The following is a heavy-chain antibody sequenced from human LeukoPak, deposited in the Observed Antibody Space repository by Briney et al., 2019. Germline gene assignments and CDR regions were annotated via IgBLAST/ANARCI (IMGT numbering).Heavy chain of an antibody. Sequence: SETLSLTCTVSGDSINSLDLWSWVRQPPGKGLEWIGEMYLSGTTHSNPSVRGRVTISIDKSKNQFFLSLSSVTAADTAVYSCAGLVGRYSSGLYYYYFDYWGQGTLVTVSS. CDR1: GDSINSLDL. CDR3: AGLVGRYSSGLYYYYFDY. D-gene: IGHD3-22*01. V-gene: IGHV4-4*02. J-gene: IGHJ4*02. CDR2: MYLSGTT.